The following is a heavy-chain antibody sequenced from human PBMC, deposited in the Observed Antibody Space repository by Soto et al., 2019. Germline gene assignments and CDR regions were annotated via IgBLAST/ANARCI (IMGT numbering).Heavy chain of an antibody. CDR3: TRGTGDSSGLYEYLCINFDY. CDR1: GFTFRDYS. J-gene: IGHJ4*02. D-gene: IGHD6-25*01. V-gene: IGHV3-30-3*01. Sequence: QVQLVESGGGVVQPGRSLRLSCAASGFTFRDYSIHWVRQALGKGLNWVAVISHDGSNKYYADSVKGRFTISRDNAKNTVSLQMSSLRAEDTSVYYCTRGTGDSSGLYEYLCINFDYWGQGTLVTVSS. CDR2: ISHDGSNK.